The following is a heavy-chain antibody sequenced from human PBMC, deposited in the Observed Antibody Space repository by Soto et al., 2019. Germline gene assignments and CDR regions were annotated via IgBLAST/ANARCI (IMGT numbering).Heavy chain of an antibody. CDR1: GFAFSRYW. CDR3: ARILCSSTSCYTFDY. CDR2: RRQDGSEK. J-gene: IGHJ4*02. D-gene: IGHD2-2*02. Sequence: PGGSLRLSGAASGFAFSRYWMSWVRQGPGEGLEWVANRRQDGSEKYYVDAVKGRFTISRENAKNSLYLQMNSLRAEETAVYYCARILCSSTSCYTFDYWGQGT. V-gene: IGHV3-7*03.